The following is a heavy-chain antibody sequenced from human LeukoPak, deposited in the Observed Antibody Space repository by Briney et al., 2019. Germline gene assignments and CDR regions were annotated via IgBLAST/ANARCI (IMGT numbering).Heavy chain of an antibody. CDR1: GFTFSSYS. CDR2: ISRSGSYI. J-gene: IGHJ3*02. Sequence: GGSLRLSCAASGFTFSSYSMNWVRQASGKGLEWVSSISRSGSYIYYADSVKGRFTISRDNAKNSLYLQMNSLRAEDTAVYYCARETGQAFDIWGQGTMVTVSS. V-gene: IGHV3-21*01. CDR3: ARETGQAFDI.